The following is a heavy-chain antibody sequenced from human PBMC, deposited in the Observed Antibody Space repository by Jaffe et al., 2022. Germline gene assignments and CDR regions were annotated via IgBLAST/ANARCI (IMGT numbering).Heavy chain of an antibody. CDR2: IYHSGST. Sequence: QVQLQESGPGLVKPSETLSLTCAVSGYSISSGYYWGWIRQPPGKGLEWIGSIYHSGSTYYNPSLKSRVTISVDTSKNQFSLKLSSVTAADTAVYYCARLRVRGVISDAFDIWGQGTMVTVSS. CDR1: GYSISSGYY. J-gene: IGHJ3*02. CDR3: ARLRVRGVISDAFDI. V-gene: IGHV4-38-2*01. D-gene: IGHD3-10*01.